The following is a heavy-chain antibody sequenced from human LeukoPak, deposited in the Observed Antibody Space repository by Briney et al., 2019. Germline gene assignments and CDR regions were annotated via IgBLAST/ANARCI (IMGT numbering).Heavy chain of an antibody. CDR2: IYSGGST. D-gene: IGHD2-21*02. CDR1: GITVSSNY. CDR3: ARDRAYCGGDCYGAFDI. J-gene: IGHJ3*02. Sequence: GGSLRLSCAASGITVSSNYMSWVRQAPGRGLEWVSVIYSGGSTYYADSVKGRFTISRDNSKNTLYLQMNSLRAEDTAVYYCARDRAYCGGDCYGAFDIWGQGTMVTVSS. V-gene: IGHV3-66*02.